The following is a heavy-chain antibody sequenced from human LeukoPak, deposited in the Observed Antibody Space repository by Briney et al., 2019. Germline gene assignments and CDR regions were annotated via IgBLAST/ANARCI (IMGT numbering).Heavy chain of an antibody. Sequence: PSETLSLTCNVSGGSISSYLWTWIRQPAGKGLEWIGRTHASGTTNYNSSLKSRVSMSVDTSKNQFSLKLTSVTAADTAVYFCARDGADVYGRAFDYWGQGTLVSVSS. CDR1: GGSISSYL. CDR2: THASGTT. V-gene: IGHV4-4*07. D-gene: IGHD3-10*01. CDR3: ARDGADVYGRAFDY. J-gene: IGHJ4*02.